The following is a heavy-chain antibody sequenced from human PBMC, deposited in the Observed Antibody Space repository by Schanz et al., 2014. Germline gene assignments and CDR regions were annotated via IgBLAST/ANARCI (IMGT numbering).Heavy chain of an antibody. CDR2: IYYSGST. CDR3: AREKVDIVVIPGARRNYYYSGMDV. CDR1: GGSISSYY. J-gene: IGHJ6*02. Sequence: QVQLQESGPGLMRPSETLSLTCTVSGGSISSYYWSWIRQPPGKGLEWIGYIYYSGSTKYNPSLQSGVTMSIDTSKNQFPRKRSSVTAADTAVYYCAREKVDIVVIPGARRNYYYSGMDVWGQGTTVTVSS. D-gene: IGHD2-2*01. V-gene: IGHV4-59*12.